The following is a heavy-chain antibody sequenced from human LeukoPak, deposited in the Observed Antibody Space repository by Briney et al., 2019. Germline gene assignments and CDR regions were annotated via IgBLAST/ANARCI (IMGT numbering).Heavy chain of an antibody. Sequence: SQTLSLTCTVSGGSISSGSYYWSWIRQPAGKGLEWIGRIYTSGSTNYNPSLKSRVTMSVDTSKNQFSLKLSSVTAADTAVYYCARTYSSGYLDYWGQGTLVTVSS. CDR3: ARTYSSGYLDY. J-gene: IGHJ4*02. D-gene: IGHD3-22*01. V-gene: IGHV4-61*02. CDR2: IYTSGST. CDR1: GGSISSGSYY.